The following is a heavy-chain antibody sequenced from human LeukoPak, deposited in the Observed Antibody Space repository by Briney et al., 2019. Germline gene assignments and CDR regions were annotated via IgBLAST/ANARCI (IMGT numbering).Heavy chain of an antibody. CDR1: GGTFSSYA. Sequence: SVKVSCKASGGTFSSYAISWVRQAPGQGLEWMGGIIPIFGTANYAQKLQGRVTITADESTSTAYMELSSLRSEDTAVYYCATTMVRGEPLYYYYMDVWGKGTTVTVSS. V-gene: IGHV1-69*01. D-gene: IGHD3-10*01. CDR2: IIPIFGTA. J-gene: IGHJ6*03. CDR3: ATTMVRGEPLYYYYMDV.